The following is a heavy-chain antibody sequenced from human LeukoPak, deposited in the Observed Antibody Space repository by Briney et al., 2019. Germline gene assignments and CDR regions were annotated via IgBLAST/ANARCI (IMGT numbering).Heavy chain of an antibody. CDR2: ISYDGNNK. CDR1: GFSFSRYG. Sequence: GGSLRLSCAASGFSFSRYGMHWVRQAPGKGLEWVTVISYDGNNKYYGDSVKGRFTISRDNSKNTLYLQMNSLSTEDTAVYYCTRGVSSYDSSGYYSLLDYWGQGTLVTVSS. CDR3: TRGVSSYDSSGYYSLLDY. D-gene: IGHD3-22*01. J-gene: IGHJ4*02. V-gene: IGHV3-30*03.